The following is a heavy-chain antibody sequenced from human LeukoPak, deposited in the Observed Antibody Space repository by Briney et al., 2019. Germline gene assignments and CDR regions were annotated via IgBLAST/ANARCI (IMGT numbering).Heavy chain of an antibody. CDR1: GGTFSSYA. Sequence: SVKVSCKASGGTFSSYAISWVRQAPGQGLEWMGGIIPIFGTANYAQKFQGRVTITADESTSTAYMELSSLRSEDTAVYYCARASTVTTGHYYYYGMDVWGQGTTVTVSS. CDR3: ARASTVTTGHYYYYGMDV. D-gene: IGHD4-17*01. V-gene: IGHV1-69*01. J-gene: IGHJ6*02. CDR2: IIPIFGTA.